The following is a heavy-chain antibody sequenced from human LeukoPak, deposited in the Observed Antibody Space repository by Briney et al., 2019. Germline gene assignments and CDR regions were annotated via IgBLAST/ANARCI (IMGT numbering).Heavy chain of an antibody. J-gene: IGHJ4*02. CDR1: GFAFSSYT. D-gene: IGHD7-27*01. CDR3: AKDGGLWVSAHWGDS. CDR2: ISTGGGNT. V-gene: IGHV3-23*01. Sequence: GGSLRLSCTASGFAFSSYTMSWVRQAPGKGLKWVSTISTGGGNTYYADSVKGRFTVSRDDSKNTLYLQMNSLRAEDTAVYYCAKDGGLWVSAHWGDSWGRGTLVTVSS.